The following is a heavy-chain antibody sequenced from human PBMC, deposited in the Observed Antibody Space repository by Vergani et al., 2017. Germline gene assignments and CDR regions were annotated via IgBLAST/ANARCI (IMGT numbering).Heavy chain of an antibody. D-gene: IGHD6-19*01. Sequence: QVQLQESGPGLVKSSETLSLTCSVSFDSIRNLYCNWIRQPPGKGLEWIGSIHYSENTNYNPSLKTRVTISVDTSKNQFSLTLTSVTAAATAVYYCASDTHSGQRADRWGQGILVTVTS. CDR3: ASDTHSGQRADR. V-gene: IGHV4-59*11. J-gene: IGHJ5*02. CDR2: IHYSENT. CDR1: FDSIRNLY.